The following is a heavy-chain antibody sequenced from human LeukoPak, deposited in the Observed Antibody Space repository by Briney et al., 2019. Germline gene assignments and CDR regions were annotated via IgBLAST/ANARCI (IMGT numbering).Heavy chain of an antibody. Sequence: GASVKVSCKASGYTFTGYYMHWVRQAPGQGLEWMGYIYPNSGATKYAQKFQGRVTMTRDTSISTAYMELSRLTSDDTAVYYCSGGDYDILTGHTTTFDYWGQGTLVTVSS. CDR3: SGGDYDILTGHTTTFDY. CDR2: IYPNSGAT. CDR1: GYTFTGYY. V-gene: IGHV1-2*02. J-gene: IGHJ4*02. D-gene: IGHD3-9*01.